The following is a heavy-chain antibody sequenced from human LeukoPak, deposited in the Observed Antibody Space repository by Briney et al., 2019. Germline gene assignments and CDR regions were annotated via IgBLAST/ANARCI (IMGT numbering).Heavy chain of an antibody. CDR3: AKGGGSSCDSFDY. V-gene: IGHV3-23*01. D-gene: IGHD6-13*01. Sequence: GGSLRLSCAASGFTFSSYAMSWVRQAPGKGLGWVSAISGSGGSTYYADSVKGRFTISRDNSKNTLYLQMNSLRAEDTAVYYCAKGGGSSCDSFDYWGQGTLVTVSS. CDR2: ISGSGGST. J-gene: IGHJ4*02. CDR1: GFTFSSYA.